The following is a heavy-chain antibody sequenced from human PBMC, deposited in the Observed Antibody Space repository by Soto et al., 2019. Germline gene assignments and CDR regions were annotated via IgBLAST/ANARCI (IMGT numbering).Heavy chain of an antibody. Sequence: PSETLSLTCTVSGGSISSYYWSWIRQPPGKGLEWIGYIYYSGSTNYNPSLKSRVTISVDTSKNQFSLKLSSVTAADTAVYYCARGYSSSWYSWYFDLWGRGTLVTVSS. CDR3: ARGYSSSWYSWYFDL. J-gene: IGHJ2*01. CDR2: IYYSGST. CDR1: GGSISSYY. V-gene: IGHV4-59*01. D-gene: IGHD6-13*01.